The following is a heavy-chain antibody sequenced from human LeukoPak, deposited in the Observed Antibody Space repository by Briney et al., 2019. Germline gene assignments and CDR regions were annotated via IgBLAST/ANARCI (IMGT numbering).Heavy chain of an antibody. CDR2: INHSGST. J-gene: IGHJ5*02. CDR3: ARGGGYNWFDP. CDR1: GGSFSGYY. V-gene: IGHV4-34*01. Sequence: PSETLSLTCAVYGGSFSGYYWSWIRQPPGKGLEWIGEINHSGSTNYNPSLKSRVTISVDTSKNQFSLRPSSVTAADTAVYYCARGGGYNWFDPWGQGTLVTVSS.